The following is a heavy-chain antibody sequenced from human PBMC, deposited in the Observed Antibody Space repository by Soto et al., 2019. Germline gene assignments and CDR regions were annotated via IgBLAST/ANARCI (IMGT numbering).Heavy chain of an antibody. V-gene: IGHV3-23*01. CDR1: GFTFSNFA. J-gene: IGHJ4*02. D-gene: IGHD3-10*01. CDR2: LSASSGST. CDR3: AKGDSYDSGGLYYFDS. Sequence: GGSLRLSCAASGFTFSNFAMSWVRQTPNKGLEWVSSLSASSGSTHYAGSVKGRFAISRDNSKDTLYLQLNNLRAEDTALYYCAKGDSYDSGGLYYFDSWGQGALVTVSS.